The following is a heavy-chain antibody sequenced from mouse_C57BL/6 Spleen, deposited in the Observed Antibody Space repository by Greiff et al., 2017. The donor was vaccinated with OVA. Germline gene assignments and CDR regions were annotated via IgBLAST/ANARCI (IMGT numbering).Heavy chain of an antibody. CDR1: GYTFTSYW. Sequence: QVQLQQPGAELVRPGSSVKLSCKASGYTFTSYWMHWVKQRPIQGLEWIGNIDPSDSETHYNQKFKDKATLTVDKSSSTAYMRLSSLTSEDSAVYYCAREDYGSKDFDYWGQGTTLTVSS. J-gene: IGHJ2*01. D-gene: IGHD1-1*01. V-gene: IGHV1-52*01. CDR2: IDPSDSET. CDR3: AREDYGSKDFDY.